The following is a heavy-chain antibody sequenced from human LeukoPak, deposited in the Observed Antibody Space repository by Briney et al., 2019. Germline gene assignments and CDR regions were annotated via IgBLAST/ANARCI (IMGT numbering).Heavy chain of an antibody. J-gene: IGHJ1*01. CDR2: ITSSGTYI. Sequence: GGSLRLSCATSGFTFNNYNMNWVRQAPGRALEWVSSITSSGTYIFYADSVKGRFTISRDNAKSALYLQMNSLRAEDTAVYYCARDAAYDFRNPYRYFQHWGQGTLVTVSS. CDR1: GFTFNNYN. V-gene: IGHV3-21*01. D-gene: IGHD3-3*01. CDR3: ARDAAYDFRNPYRYFQH.